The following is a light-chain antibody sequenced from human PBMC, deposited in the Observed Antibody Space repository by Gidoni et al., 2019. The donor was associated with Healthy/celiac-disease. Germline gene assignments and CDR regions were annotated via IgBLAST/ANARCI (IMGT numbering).Light chain of an antibody. CDR1: QSLLHSNGYNY. CDR3: MQALQTQWT. CDR2: LGS. J-gene: IGKJ1*01. V-gene: IGKV2-28*01. Sequence: DIVMTQSPLSLPVTPGEPASIPCRSSQSLLHSNGYNYFDWYLQKPGQSPQLLIYLGSNRASGVPDRFSGSGSGTDFTLKISRVEAEDVGVYYCMQALQTQWTFGQGTKVEIK.